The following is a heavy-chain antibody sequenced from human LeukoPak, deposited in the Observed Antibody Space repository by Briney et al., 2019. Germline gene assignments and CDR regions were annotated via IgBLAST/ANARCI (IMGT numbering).Heavy chain of an antibody. J-gene: IGHJ4*02. Sequence: GGSLRLSCAASGFTFSSYAMSWVRQAPGKGLEWVSTISGSGGNTYYADSVKGRFTISRDDSENTLYLQMNSLRAEDTALYYCARVSDISVAAYFDYWGQGTLVIVSS. D-gene: IGHD6-19*01. V-gene: IGHV3-23*01. CDR2: ISGSGGNT. CDR1: GFTFSSYA. CDR3: ARVSDISVAAYFDY.